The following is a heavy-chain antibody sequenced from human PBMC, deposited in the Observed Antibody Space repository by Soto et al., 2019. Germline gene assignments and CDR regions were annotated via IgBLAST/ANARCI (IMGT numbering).Heavy chain of an antibody. Sequence: QVQLAESGGGVVQPGRSLRLSCAASGFTFSSYGMHWVRQAPGKGLEWVAVIWYDGSNKYYADSVKGRFTISRDNSKNTLYLQMNSLRAEDTAVYYCARDRSPVRGRWFDPWGQGTLVTVSS. CDR1: GFTFSSYG. CDR3: ARDRSPVRGRWFDP. CDR2: IWYDGSNK. D-gene: IGHD2-2*01. J-gene: IGHJ5*02. V-gene: IGHV3-33*01.